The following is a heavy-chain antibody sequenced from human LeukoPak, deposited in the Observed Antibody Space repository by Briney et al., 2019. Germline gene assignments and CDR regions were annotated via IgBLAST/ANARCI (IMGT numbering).Heavy chain of an antibody. D-gene: IGHD1-26*01. J-gene: IGHJ4*02. CDR3: ARLSGAPVRHPIYHFDY. V-gene: IGHV4-61*02. Sequence: SETLSLTCTVSGGSISSGLYYWSWIRQPAGKGLEWIGRIYSRGSTNFNPSLKSRVSLSVDTSKNQFSLKLSSVTAADTAMYYCARLSGAPVRHPIYHFDYWGQGTLVTVSS. CDR1: GGSISSGLYY. CDR2: IYSRGST.